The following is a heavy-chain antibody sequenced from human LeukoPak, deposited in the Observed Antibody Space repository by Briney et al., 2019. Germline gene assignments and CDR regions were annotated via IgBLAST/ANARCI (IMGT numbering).Heavy chain of an antibody. CDR1: GFTFSSYS. CDR3: ARGDEYSSSSGDY. V-gene: IGHV3-21*01. J-gene: IGHJ4*02. D-gene: IGHD6-6*01. CDR2: ISSSSSYI. Sequence: GSLRLSCAASGFTFSSYSMSWVRQAPGKGLEWVSSISSSSSYIYYADSVEGRFTISRDNAKNSLYLQMNSLRAEDTAVYYCARGDEYSSSSGDYWGQGTLVTVSS.